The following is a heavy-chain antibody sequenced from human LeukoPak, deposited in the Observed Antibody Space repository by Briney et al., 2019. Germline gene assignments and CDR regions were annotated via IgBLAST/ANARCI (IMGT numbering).Heavy chain of an antibody. J-gene: IGHJ5*02. CDR1: GFTFSSYW. D-gene: IGHD5-18*01. CDR2: INSDGSST. V-gene: IGHV3-74*01. Sequence: RGSLRLSCAASGFTFSSYWMHWVRQAPGKVLVWVSRINSDGSSTSYADSVKGRFTISRDNAKNTLYLQMNSLRAEDTAVYYCARVRTAMANWFDPWGQGTLVTVSS. CDR3: ARVRTAMANWFDP.